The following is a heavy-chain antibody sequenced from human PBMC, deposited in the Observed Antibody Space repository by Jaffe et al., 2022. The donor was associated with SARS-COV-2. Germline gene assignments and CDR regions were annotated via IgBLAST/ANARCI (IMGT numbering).Heavy chain of an antibody. D-gene: IGHD5-12*01. J-gene: IGHJ4*02. Sequence: QVQLVESGGGVVQPGRSLRLSCAASGFSFNDYAMHWVRQAPGKGLEWVVLISYDGSKKYYADSVKGRFTISRDNSKNTLYLQMNSLRAEDTAVYYCARVRDMEAGDGLLKHWGQGTRVTVSS. CDR3: ARVRDMEAGDGLLKH. CDR1: GFSFNDYA. V-gene: IGHV3-30*04. CDR2: ISYDGSKK.